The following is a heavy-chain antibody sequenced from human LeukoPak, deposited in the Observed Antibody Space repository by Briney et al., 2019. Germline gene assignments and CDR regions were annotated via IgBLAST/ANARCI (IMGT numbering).Heavy chain of an antibody. J-gene: IGHJ4*02. V-gene: IGHV3-23*01. CDR2: ISGSGGST. CDR3: AKGRITMVRGANDY. D-gene: IGHD3-10*01. Sequence: GGPLRLSCAASGFTFSSYAMSWVRQAPGKGLEWVSAISGSGGSTYYADSVKGRFTISRDNSKNTLYLQMNSRRAEDTAVYYCAKGRITMVRGANDYWGQGTLVTVSS. CDR1: GFTFSSYA.